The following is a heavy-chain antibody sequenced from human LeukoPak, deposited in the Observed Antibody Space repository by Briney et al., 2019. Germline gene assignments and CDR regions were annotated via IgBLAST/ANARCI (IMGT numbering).Heavy chain of an antibody. J-gene: IGHJ1*01. CDR1: GFTYSTYG. Sequence: PGGSLRLSCAASGFTYSTYGMHWVRQAPGKGLEWVAVISYDGSNEYYADSVKGRFTISRDNSKNTLSLQMNSLRAEDTAVYYCAKDEGVSYCGGDCYSGFQHWGQGTLVTVSS. CDR2: ISYDGSNE. CDR3: AKDEGVSYCGGDCYSGFQH. D-gene: IGHD2-21*02. V-gene: IGHV3-30*18.